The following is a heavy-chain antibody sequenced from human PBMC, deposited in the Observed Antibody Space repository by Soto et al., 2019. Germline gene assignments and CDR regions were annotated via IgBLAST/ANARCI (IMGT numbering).Heavy chain of an antibody. CDR3: ARDLGFCSSTSCYPWFDP. D-gene: IGHD2-2*01. CDR1: GGSFSGYY. CDR2: INHSGST. V-gene: IGHV4-34*01. Sequence: PSETPSLTCAVYGGSFSGYYLSWIRKPPGKGLEWIGEINHSGSTNYNPSLKSRVTMSVDTSKNQFSLKLSSVTAADTAVYYCARDLGFCSSTSCYPWFDPWGQGTLVTVSS. J-gene: IGHJ5*02.